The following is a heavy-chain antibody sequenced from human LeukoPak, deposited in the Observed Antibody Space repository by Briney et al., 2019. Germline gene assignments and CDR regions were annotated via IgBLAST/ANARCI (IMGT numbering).Heavy chain of an antibody. Sequence: GGCLRLSCAASGFTFATYGMHWVRRAPGKGLEWVALIWYDGSNKYYADSVKGRFTISRDNSKNTLYLQMNSLRADDTAVYYCAREPFCSGGSCYLLFSDSWGQGTLVTVSS. CDR1: GFTFATYG. V-gene: IGHV3-33*01. CDR3: AREPFCSGGSCYLLFSDS. CDR2: IWYDGSNK. D-gene: IGHD2-15*01. J-gene: IGHJ4*02.